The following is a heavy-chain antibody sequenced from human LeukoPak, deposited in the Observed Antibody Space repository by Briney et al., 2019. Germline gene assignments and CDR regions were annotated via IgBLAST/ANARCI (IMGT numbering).Heavy chain of an antibody. CDR3: ARGVRGSGSNWFDP. CDR1: GFTFSSCS. Sequence: GGSLRLSCAASGFTFSSCSMNWVRQAPGKGLEWVSSISSSSSYIYYADSVKGRFTISRDNAKNSLYLQMNSLRAEDTAVYYCARGVRGSGSNWFDPWGQGTLVTVSS. D-gene: IGHD3-10*01. J-gene: IGHJ5*02. CDR2: ISSSSSYI. V-gene: IGHV3-21*01.